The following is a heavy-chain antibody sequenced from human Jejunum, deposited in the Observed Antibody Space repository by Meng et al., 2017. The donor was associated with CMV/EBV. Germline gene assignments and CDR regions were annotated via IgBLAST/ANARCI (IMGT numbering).Heavy chain of an antibody. V-gene: IGHV3-21*01. Sequence: AFTFSDFNMDLVRQAPGKGLEWVSSISSDSTYTSYADSVKGRFTISRDNAKTSLYLQLNTLRAEDTAVYYCAREGRFSHHGASDTWGRGTTVTVSS. CDR2: ISSDSTYT. CDR3: AREGRFSHHGASDT. CDR1: AFTFSDFN. D-gene: IGHD1-14*01. J-gene: IGHJ3*02.